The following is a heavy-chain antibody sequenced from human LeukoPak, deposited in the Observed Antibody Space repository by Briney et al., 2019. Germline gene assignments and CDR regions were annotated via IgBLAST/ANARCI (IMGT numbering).Heavy chain of an antibody. CDR1: GFTFSSNW. Sequence: SGGSLRLSCAASGFTFSSNWMTWVRQAPGKGLEWVASIKQDGSEKYYVDSVKGRFTISRDNARNSVHLQMNSLRADDTAVYYCARVYFRSFDDWGQGVLVTVSS. D-gene: IGHD3-10*01. CDR2: IKQDGSEK. J-gene: IGHJ4*02. CDR3: ARVYFRSFDD. V-gene: IGHV3-7*05.